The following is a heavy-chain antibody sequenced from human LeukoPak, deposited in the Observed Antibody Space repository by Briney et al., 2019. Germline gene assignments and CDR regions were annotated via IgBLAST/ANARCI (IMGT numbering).Heavy chain of an antibody. J-gene: IGHJ6*02. Sequence: PGGSLRLSCAASGFTFSSYAMHWVRQAPGKGLEWVAVISYDGSNKYYADSVKGRFTISRDNSKNTLYLQMNSLRAEDTAVYYCARDTVVAKYYYYGMDVWGQGTTVTVSS. CDR3: ARDTVVAKYYYYGMDV. V-gene: IGHV3-30-3*01. CDR2: ISYDGSNK. D-gene: IGHD2-2*01. CDR1: GFTFSSYA.